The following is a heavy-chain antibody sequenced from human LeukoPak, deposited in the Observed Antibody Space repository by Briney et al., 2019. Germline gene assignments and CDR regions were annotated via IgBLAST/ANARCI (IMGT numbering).Heavy chain of an antibody. J-gene: IGHJ3*02. V-gene: IGHV3-20*04. Sequence: PGGSLRLSCAASGFTFEDYGMSGVRQAPGKGLEGVAGINWKGGRTGYADSVKGRFTISRDNAKNSLYLQMNSLRAEDTALYYCARSNYYDSSGYFGRNAFDIWGQGTMVTVSS. CDR1: GFTFEDYG. CDR3: ARSNYYDSSGYFGRNAFDI. D-gene: IGHD3-22*01. CDR2: INWKGGRT.